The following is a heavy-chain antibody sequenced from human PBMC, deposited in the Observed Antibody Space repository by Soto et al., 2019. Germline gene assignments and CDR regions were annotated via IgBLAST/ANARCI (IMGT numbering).Heavy chain of an antibody. CDR1: GYTLTELS. D-gene: IGHD3-3*01. CDR2: FDPEDGET. Sequence: QVQLVQSGAEVKKPGASVKVSCKVSGYTLTELSMHWVRQAPGKGLEWMGGFDPEDGETIYAQKFQGRVTMTEDTSTDTTYMALRSLRSEDTAVYYCASHFFWRGTENAFDIWGQGTTVTVSS. J-gene: IGHJ3*02. CDR3: ASHFFWRGTENAFDI. V-gene: IGHV1-24*01.